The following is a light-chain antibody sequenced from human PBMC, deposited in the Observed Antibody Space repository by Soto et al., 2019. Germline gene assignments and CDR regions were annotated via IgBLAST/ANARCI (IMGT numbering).Light chain of an antibody. V-gene: IGKV3-20*01. CDR2: AAS. CDR1: QSVSVNS. Sequence: EIVLTQSPGTLSLSPGERATLSCRASQSVSVNSLAWYQQKGGQAPRLLIYAASTRATGVPDRFSGTGSGTDFALTISRLETDDSEVYYCQQYGGSPFTVGHGTKVDIK. J-gene: IGKJ3*01. CDR3: QQYGGSPFT.